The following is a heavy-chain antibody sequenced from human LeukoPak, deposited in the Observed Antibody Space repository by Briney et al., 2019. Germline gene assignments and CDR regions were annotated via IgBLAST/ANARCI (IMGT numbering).Heavy chain of an antibody. D-gene: IGHD3-22*01. CDR1: GCTFSDYY. V-gene: IGHV3-11*04. Sequence: GGSLRLSCAASGCTFSDYYMSWIRQAPGKGLEWVSHISSSGSTIYYADSVKGRFTISRDNAKNTLYLQMNSLRAEDTAVYYCAREERITMIVAHNDYWGQGTLVTVSS. CDR2: ISSSGSTI. CDR3: AREERITMIVAHNDY. J-gene: IGHJ4*02.